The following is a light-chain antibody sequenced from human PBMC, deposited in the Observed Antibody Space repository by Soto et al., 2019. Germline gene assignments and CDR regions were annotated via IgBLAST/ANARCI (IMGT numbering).Light chain of an antibody. CDR3: MQGTHWPWT. V-gene: IGKV2-30*01. CDR2: KVS. Sequence: VVMTQSPLSLPVTLGQPASISCRSSQSLVYSDGNTYLNWFQQRPGQSPRRLIYKVSNRDSGVPDRFGGSGSGTDFTLKISRVEAEDVGVYYCMQGTHWPWTFGQGTKVDIK. CDR1: QSLVYSDGNTY. J-gene: IGKJ1*01.